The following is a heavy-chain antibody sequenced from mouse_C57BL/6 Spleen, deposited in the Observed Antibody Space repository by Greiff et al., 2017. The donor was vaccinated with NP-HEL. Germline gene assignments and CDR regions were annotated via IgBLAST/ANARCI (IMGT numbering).Heavy chain of an antibody. CDR3: ARGSNYVGYPGYAMDY. D-gene: IGHD2-5*01. CDR2: ILPGSGST. V-gene: IGHV1-9*01. Sequence: QVQLKESGAELMKPGASVKLSCKATGYTFTGYWIEWVKQRPGHGLEWIGEILPGSGSTNYNEKFKGKATFTADTSSNTAYMQLSSLTTEDSAIYYCARGSNYVGYPGYAMDYWGQGTSVTVSS. J-gene: IGHJ4*01. CDR1: GYTFTGYW.